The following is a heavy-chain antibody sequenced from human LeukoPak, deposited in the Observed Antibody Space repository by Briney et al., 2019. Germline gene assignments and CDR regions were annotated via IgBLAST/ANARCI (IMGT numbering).Heavy chain of an antibody. D-gene: IGHD1-26*01. CDR2: IYYSGST. CDR1: GGSIISSSYY. V-gene: IGHV4-39*01. Sequence: SETLSLTCTVSGGSIISSSYYWGWIRQCPGKGLEWIGSIYYSGSTYYNPSLKSRVTISVDTSKNQFSLKLGSVTAADTAVYYCARYVVEYSGTYFDSWGQGSLVTVSS. CDR3: ARYVVEYSGTYFDS. J-gene: IGHJ4*02.